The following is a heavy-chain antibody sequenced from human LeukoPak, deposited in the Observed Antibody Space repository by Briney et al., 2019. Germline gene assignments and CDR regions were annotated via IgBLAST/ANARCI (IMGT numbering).Heavy chain of an antibody. V-gene: IGHV1-18*01. D-gene: IGHD3-22*01. J-gene: IGHJ4*02. CDR1: GYTFTSYG. CDR3: ARNDYYDSSGYLPSLDY. CDR2: ISAYNGNT. Sequence: ASVKVSCKASGYTFTSYGISWLRQAPGQGLEWMGWISAYNGNTNYAQKLQGRVTMTTDTSTSTAYMELRSLRSDDTAVYYCARNDYYDSSGYLPSLDYWGQGTLVTVSS.